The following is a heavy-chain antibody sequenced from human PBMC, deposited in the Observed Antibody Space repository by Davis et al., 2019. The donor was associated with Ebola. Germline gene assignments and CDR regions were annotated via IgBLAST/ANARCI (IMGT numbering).Heavy chain of an antibody. D-gene: IGHD3-22*01. J-gene: IGHJ4*02. CDR1: GFTFSSYS. CDR3: ARGYYDSSGSDY. CDR2: ISSSSSYI. V-gene: IGHV3-21*01. Sequence: GESLKISCAASGFTFSSYSMNWVRQAPGKGLEWVSSISSSSSYIYYADSVKGRFTISRDNAKNSLYLQMNSLRAEDTAVYYCARGYYDSSGSDYWGQGTLVTVSS.